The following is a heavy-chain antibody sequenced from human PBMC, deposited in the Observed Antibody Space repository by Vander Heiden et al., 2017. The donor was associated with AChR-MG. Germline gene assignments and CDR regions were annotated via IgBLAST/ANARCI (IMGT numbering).Heavy chain of an antibody. D-gene: IGHD3-10*01. J-gene: IGHJ6*02. V-gene: IGHV4-34*01. CDR2: INHSGST. CDR1: GGSFSGYY. CDR3: ASQRGPYYYGSGSFGMDV. Sequence: VQLQQWGAGLLKPSATLSLPCAVHGGSFSGYYWSWSRQPPGKGLEWIGEINHSGSTNYNPSLKSRVTRAVDTSKNQFSLKLSSVTAADTAVYDCASQRGPYYYGSGSFGMDVWGQGTTVTVSS.